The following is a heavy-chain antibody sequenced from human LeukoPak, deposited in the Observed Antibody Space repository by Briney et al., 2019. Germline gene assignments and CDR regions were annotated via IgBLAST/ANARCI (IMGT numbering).Heavy chain of an antibody. D-gene: IGHD3-9*01. J-gene: IGHJ5*02. CDR2: ISAYNGNT. CDR3: ALRGGDILTGYHPFDP. CDR1: GYTYITYG. V-gene: IGHV1-18*01. Sequence: ASVKVSCKASGYTYITYGINWVRQAPGQGLEWMGWISAYNGNTNYAQNLQGRVTMTTDTSTSTAYMELRSLRSDDTAVYYCALRGGDILTGYHPFDPWGQGTLVTVSS.